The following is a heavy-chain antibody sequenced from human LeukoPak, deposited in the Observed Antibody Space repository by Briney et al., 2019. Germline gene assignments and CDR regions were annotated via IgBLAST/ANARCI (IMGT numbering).Heavy chain of an antibody. CDR1: GYTFTSYG. Sequence: ASVKVSCKASGYTFTSYGISWVRQAPGQGLEWMGWISAYNGNTNYAQKFQGRVTMTTDTSTNTAYMELRSLRPDDTAVYYCARQGLGSSWYYFDYWGLGTLVTVSS. CDR3: ARQGLGSSWYYFDY. CDR2: ISAYNGNT. V-gene: IGHV1-18*01. D-gene: IGHD6-13*01. J-gene: IGHJ4*02.